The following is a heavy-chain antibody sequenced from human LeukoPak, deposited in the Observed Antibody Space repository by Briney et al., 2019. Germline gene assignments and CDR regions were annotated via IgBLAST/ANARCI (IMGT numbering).Heavy chain of an antibody. J-gene: IGHJ4*02. Sequence: GGSLRLSCAASGFTFSSYAMSWVRQAPGKGLEWVSAISGSGGSTYYADSVKGRFTISRDNAKNSLYLQMNSLRAEDTAVYYCARDLVVTAIVTGDRFDYWGQGTLVTVSS. CDR1: GFTFSSYA. V-gene: IGHV3-23*01. CDR2: ISGSGGST. D-gene: IGHD2-21*02. CDR3: ARDLVVTAIVTGDRFDY.